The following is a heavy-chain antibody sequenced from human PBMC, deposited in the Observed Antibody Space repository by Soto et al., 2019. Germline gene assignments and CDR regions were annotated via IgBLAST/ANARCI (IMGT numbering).Heavy chain of an antibody. D-gene: IGHD6-13*01. V-gene: IGHV3-7*01. CDR2: IKQDGSEK. CDR3: ARDGRWYSSSWPYYFDY. CDR1: GFTFSSYW. Sequence: LSLTCAASGFTFSSYWMSWVRQAPGKGLEWVANIKQDGSEKYYVDSVKGRFTISRDNAKNSLYLQMNSLRAEDTAVYYCARDGRWYSSSWPYYFDYWGQGTLVTVSS. J-gene: IGHJ4*02.